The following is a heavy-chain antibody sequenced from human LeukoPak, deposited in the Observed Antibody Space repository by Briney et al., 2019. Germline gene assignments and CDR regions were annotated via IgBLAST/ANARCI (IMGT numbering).Heavy chain of an antibody. D-gene: IGHD2-15*01. CDR1: GGSTRSGRHH. J-gene: IGHJ6*03. V-gene: IGHV4-39*07. CDR2: LDESGRP. CDR3: ARDLGGYPFFMGV. Sequence: PSETLSLTCSVSGGSTRSGRHHWAWVRQPPGKGLEFIGSLDESGRPYYNAPLKSRVTISEDSSGKQFSLNLSSVTAADTAVYYCARDLGGYPFFMGVWGRGTTVIVS.